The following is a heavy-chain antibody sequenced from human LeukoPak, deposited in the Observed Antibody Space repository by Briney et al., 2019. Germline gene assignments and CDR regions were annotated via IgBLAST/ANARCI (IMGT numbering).Heavy chain of an antibody. D-gene: IGHD3-22*01. J-gene: IGHJ3*02. CDR3: AKDGFSSGYPYDAFDI. CDR1: GFTFSSYG. V-gene: IGHV3-30*18. Sequence: SGGALRLSCAASGFTFSSYGMPWVRQAPGKGLEWVAIISYDGSNKYYADSVKGRFTISSDNSKNTLYLQMNSLRAEETAVYYCAKDGFSSGYPYDAFDIWGQGTMVTVSS. CDR2: ISYDGSNK.